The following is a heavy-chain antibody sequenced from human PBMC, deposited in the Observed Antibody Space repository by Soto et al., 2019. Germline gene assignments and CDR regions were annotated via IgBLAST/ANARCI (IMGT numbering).Heavy chain of an antibody. Sequence: ETLCLSCAVYVLSCSDYYRSWIRQPPGKGLEWIGEINHSGSTNYNPSVKSRVTISVDTSNNQFSLQLSSVTAADTAVYYCARGELLWFGECGYYYNSGMDVWGQGTTVTVSS. J-gene: IGHJ6*02. CDR2: INHSGST. CDR1: VLSCSDYY. CDR3: ARGELLWFGECGYYYNSGMDV. D-gene: IGHD3-10*01. V-gene: IGHV4-34*01.